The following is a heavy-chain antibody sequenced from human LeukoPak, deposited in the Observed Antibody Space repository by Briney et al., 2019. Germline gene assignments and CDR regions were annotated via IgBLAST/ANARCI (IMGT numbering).Heavy chain of an antibody. CDR2: INPNSGGT. CDR3: AREEISIALAGTSSYYYYGMDV. D-gene: IGHD6-19*01. V-gene: IGHV1-2*02. Sequence: EASVKVSCKASGYTFTGYYMHWVRQAPGQGLEWMGWINPNSGGTNYAQKFQGRVTMTRDMSISTAYMELSRLRSDDTAVYYCAREEISIALAGTSSYYYYGMDVWGQGSTVTVSS. J-gene: IGHJ6*02. CDR1: GYTFTGYY.